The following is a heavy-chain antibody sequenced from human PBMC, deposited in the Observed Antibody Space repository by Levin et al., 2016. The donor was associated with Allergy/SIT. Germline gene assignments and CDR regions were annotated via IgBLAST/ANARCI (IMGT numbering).Heavy chain of an antibody. CDR2: ISSTGSAI. J-gene: IGHJ6*02. CDR3: AREGVEYHYHGMDV. CDR1: GFTFSQYW. D-gene: IGHD3-3*01. Sequence: ESLKISCAASGFTFSQYWMNWVRQAPGKGLEWVSYISSTGSAIYYADSVKGRFTISRDNGKNSLYLQMNSLRAEDMAVYYCAREGVEYHYHGMDVWGQGTTVTVSS. V-gene: IGHV3-48*04.